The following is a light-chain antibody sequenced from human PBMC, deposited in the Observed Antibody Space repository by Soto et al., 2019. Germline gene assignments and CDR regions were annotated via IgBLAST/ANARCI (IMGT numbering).Light chain of an antibody. J-gene: IGLJ2*01. CDR1: TSNIGAGYD. CDR3: QPHDSSLSGHVV. Sequence: QSVLTQPPSVSGAPGQRVTISCTGRTSNIGAGYDVHWYQQLPGTAPKLLIYGNNNRPSGVPDRFSGSKSGTSASLAIAGLQAEDEAEYYCQPHDSSLSGHVVFGGGTKLTVL. CDR2: GNN. V-gene: IGLV1-40*01.